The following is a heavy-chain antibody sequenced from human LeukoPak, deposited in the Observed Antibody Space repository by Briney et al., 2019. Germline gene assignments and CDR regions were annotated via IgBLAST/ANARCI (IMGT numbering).Heavy chain of an antibody. J-gene: IGHJ4*02. CDR2: INHSGST. V-gene: IGHV4-34*01. Sequence: PSETLSLTCAVYGGSFSGYYWSWIRQPPGKGLEWIGEINHSGSTNYNPSLKSRVTISVDTSKNQFSLKLSSVTAADTAVYYCASIWFGELLRHFDYWGQGTLVTVSS. CDR3: ASIWFGELLRHFDY. CDR1: GGSFSGYY. D-gene: IGHD3-10*01.